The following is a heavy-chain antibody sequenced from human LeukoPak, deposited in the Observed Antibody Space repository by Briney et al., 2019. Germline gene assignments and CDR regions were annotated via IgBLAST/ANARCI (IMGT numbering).Heavy chain of an antibody. J-gene: IGHJ4*02. CDR2: MKSNSGDT. D-gene: IGHD6-13*01. CDR1: GYTFTGYD. CDR3: ARGEYSSSWYPFDY. Sequence: ASVKVSCKTSGYTFTGYDINWVRQAPGQGLEWMGWMKSNSGDTHFAQKFQGRLTMTRNTSISTASMELSSLRSEDTAVYYCARGEYSSSWYPFDYWGQGSLVTVSS. V-gene: IGHV1-8*01.